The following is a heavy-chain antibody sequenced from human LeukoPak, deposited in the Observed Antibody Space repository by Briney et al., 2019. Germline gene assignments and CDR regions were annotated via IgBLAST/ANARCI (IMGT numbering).Heavy chain of an antibody. V-gene: IGHV3-74*01. CDR3: AREFGSSRYFDY. CDR1: GNYW. J-gene: IGHJ4*02. Sequence: GGSLRLSCAASGNYWMHWVRQAPGKGLVWVSHINSDGSWTGYADSVKGRFTISRDNAKNTLYLQMNSLRADDTAVYYCAREFGSSRYFDYWGQGTPVTVSS. D-gene: IGHD2-15*01. CDR2: INSDGSWT.